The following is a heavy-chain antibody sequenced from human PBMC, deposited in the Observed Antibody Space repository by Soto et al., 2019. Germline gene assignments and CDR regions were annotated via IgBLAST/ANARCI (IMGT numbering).Heavy chain of an antibody. CDR3: ARLEGITGTTSG. D-gene: IGHD1-7*01. CDR1: GVTFSSYA. Sequence: SVKVSCKASGVTFSSYAISWVRQAPGQGLEWMGGIIPIFGTANYAQKFQGRVTITADESTSTAYMELSSLRSEDTAVYYCARLEGITGTTSGWGQGTLVTVSS. J-gene: IGHJ4*02. CDR2: IIPIFGTA. V-gene: IGHV1-69*13.